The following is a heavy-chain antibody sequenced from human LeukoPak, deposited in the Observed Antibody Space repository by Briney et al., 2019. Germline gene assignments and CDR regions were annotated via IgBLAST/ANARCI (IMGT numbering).Heavy chain of an antibody. V-gene: IGHV4-4*07. CDR1: GGSISSYY. CDR3: ARGTTPAAGIFDC. CDR2: IYSSGST. Sequence: PSETLSLTCSVSGGSISSYYWSWVRQPAGKGLEWIGRIYSSGSTNYNPSLNSRVTMSVDTSNNQFSLRLTSVTAADTAVYYCARGTTPAAGIFDCWGQGTLVTVSS. D-gene: IGHD6-13*01. J-gene: IGHJ4*02.